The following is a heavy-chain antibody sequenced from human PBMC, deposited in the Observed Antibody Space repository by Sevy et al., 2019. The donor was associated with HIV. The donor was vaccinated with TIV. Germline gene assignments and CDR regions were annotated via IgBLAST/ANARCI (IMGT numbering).Heavy chain of an antibody. CDR1: GFTFGDYA. V-gene: IGHV3-49*04. J-gene: IGHJ4*02. Sequence: GESLKISCTTSGFTFGDYAMNWVRQAPGKGLEWVAFLKSKADGGTVDHAGYVKGRFTISRDDSKSIAYLQMNDLTTEDTGVYYCTRWKGLKSIFDYWGQGALVTVSS. CDR2: LKSKADGGTV. CDR3: TRWKGLKSIFDY. D-gene: IGHD1-1*01.